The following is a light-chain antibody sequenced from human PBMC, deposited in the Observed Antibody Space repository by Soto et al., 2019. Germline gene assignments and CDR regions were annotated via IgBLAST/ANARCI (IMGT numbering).Light chain of an antibody. CDR3: QTWGTGIEV. J-gene: IGLJ3*02. CDR2: LNSDGSH. CDR1: SGHSSYT. V-gene: IGLV4-69*01. Sequence: QSVLTQSPSASASLGASVKLTCTLSSGHSSYTIALHQQQPEKGPRYLMTLNSDGSHSKGDGIPDRFSGSSSGAERYLSISSLQSEDEADYYCQTWGTGIEVFGGGTKLTVL.